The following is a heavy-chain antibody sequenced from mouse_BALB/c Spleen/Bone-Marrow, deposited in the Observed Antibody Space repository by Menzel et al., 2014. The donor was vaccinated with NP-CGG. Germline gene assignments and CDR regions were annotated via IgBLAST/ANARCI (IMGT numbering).Heavy chain of an antibody. CDR2: IYPSDSYT. CDR1: GYTFTNNR. Sequence: VQLQESGAELVRPGASVKLSCKASGYTFTNNRINWVKQRPGQGLEWIGNIYPSDSYTNYNQKFKDKATLTVDKSSSTAYMQLSSPTSEDSAVYYCTRGSSYVGYAMDYWGQGTSVTVSS. V-gene: IGHV1S126*01. CDR3: TRGSSYVGYAMDY. J-gene: IGHJ4*01. D-gene: IGHD1-1*01.